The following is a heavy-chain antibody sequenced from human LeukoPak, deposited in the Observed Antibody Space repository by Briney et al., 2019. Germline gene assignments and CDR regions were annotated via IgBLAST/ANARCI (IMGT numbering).Heavy chain of an antibody. V-gene: IGHV3-48*01. Sequence: PGGSLGLSCAASGFTFSQYSMNWVRQAPGKGLEWVSHIRSSSETFYADSVKGRFTISRDNARNSLYLQMNNLRGEGTAIYYCARDAGNSGYGCDLWGQGTLVTVSS. J-gene: IGHJ5*02. CDR1: GFTFSQYS. CDR2: IRSSSET. CDR3: ARDAGNSGYGCDL. D-gene: IGHD5-12*01.